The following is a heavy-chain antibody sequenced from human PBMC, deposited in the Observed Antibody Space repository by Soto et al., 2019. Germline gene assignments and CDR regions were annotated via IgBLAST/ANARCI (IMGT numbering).Heavy chain of an antibody. CDR2: IIPIFGTA. CDR1: GGTFSSYA. Sequence: SVKVSCKASGGTFSSYAISWVRQAPGQGLEWMGGIIPIFGTANYAQKFQGRVTITADESTSTAYMELSSLRSEDTAVYYCARAPYRSSPVDYFYYYGMDVWGQGTTVTVYS. CDR3: ARAPYRSSPVDYFYYYGMDV. D-gene: IGHD6-6*01. J-gene: IGHJ6*02. V-gene: IGHV1-69*13.